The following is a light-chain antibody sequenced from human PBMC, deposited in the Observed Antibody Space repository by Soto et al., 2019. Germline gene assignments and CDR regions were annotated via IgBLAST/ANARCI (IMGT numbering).Light chain of an antibody. J-gene: IGKJ1*01. CDR2: GAS. V-gene: IGKV3-20*01. CDR1: QSVTNSF. CDR3: QQYVSSPWA. Sequence: CAVPMSLSPGERAPSSCRASQSVTNSFLAWYQQKPGQAPRLLIYGASRRATGIPDRFTGSGSGTDFTLTISRLEPEDFAVYYCQQYVSSPWAFGQGTKVDIK.